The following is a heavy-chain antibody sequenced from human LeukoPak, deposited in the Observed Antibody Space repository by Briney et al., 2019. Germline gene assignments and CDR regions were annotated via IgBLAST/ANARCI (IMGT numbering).Heavy chain of an antibody. CDR3: ARDHTAGDAFDI. Sequence: TGGSLRLSCAASGFTFDDYGMSWVRQAPGKGLEWVSGINWNGGSTGYADSVEGRFTISRDNAKNSLYLQMNSLRAEDTALYHCARDHTAGDAFDIWGQGTMVTVSS. D-gene: IGHD6-13*01. J-gene: IGHJ3*02. CDR2: INWNGGST. CDR1: GFTFDDYG. V-gene: IGHV3-20*01.